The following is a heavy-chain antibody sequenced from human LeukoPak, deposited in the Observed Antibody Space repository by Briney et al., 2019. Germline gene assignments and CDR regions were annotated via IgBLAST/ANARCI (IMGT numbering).Heavy chain of an antibody. CDR1: GGSISSPSYS. CDR2: FYYGDTT. V-gene: IGHV4-39*01. CDR3: ARHTYWGYQVS. D-gene: IGHD2-8*02. J-gene: IGHJ5*02. Sequence: SETLSLTCTVSGGSISSPSYSWGWIRQPPGKGLEWIGSFYYGDTTYYNPSFKSRVTISVDASKNQFSLKLSSVTAADTAVYYCARHTYWGYQVSWGQGSLVIVSS.